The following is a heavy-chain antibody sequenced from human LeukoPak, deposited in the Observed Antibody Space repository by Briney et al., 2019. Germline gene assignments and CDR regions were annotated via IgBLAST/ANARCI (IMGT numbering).Heavy chain of an antibody. J-gene: IGHJ3*02. V-gene: IGHV4-61*02. Sequence: SQTLSLTCTVSGGSISSGDYYWSWIRQPAGKGLEWIGRIYTSGSTNYNPSLKSRVTMSVDTSKNQFSLKLSSVTAADTAVYYCARYQLLYEGDAFDIWGQGTMVTVSS. CDR1: GGSISSGDYY. CDR2: IYTSGST. CDR3: ARYQLLYEGDAFDI. D-gene: IGHD2-2*02.